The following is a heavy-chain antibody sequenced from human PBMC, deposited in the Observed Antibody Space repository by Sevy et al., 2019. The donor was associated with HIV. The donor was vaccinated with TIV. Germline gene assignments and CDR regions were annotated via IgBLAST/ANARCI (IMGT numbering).Heavy chain of an antibody. D-gene: IGHD3-22*01. CDR1: GFIFSNAW. J-gene: IGHJ4*02. Sequence: GGSLRLSCTTSGFIFSNAWMNWVRQAPGKGLEWVGRIKSKYDGGTTDYAEPVKGRCTVSRDDSKNTVYLQMNSLKAEDTAIYYCATGGYYFDYWGQGTLVTVSS. CDR3: ATGGYYFDY. V-gene: IGHV3-15*07. CDR2: IKSKYDGGTT.